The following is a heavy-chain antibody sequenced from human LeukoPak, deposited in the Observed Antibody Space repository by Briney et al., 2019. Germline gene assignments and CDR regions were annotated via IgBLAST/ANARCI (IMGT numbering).Heavy chain of an antibody. V-gene: IGHV3-74*01. CDR3: ARDYPPD. CDR2: VNSDGKTT. CDR1: GFTFSNSW. J-gene: IGHJ4*02. Sequence: QSGGSLRLSCVASGFTFSNSWMHWVRQAPGKGLVWVSRVNSDGKTTTYADSVKGRFTISRDNAQNTLYLQMYSLSAEDTAVYYCARDYPPDWGQGTLVTVSA.